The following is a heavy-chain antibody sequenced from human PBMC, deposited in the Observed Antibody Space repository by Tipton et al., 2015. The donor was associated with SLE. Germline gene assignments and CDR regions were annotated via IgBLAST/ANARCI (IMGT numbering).Heavy chain of an antibody. CDR3: ARSIVATTDFDY. D-gene: IGHD5-12*01. CDR1: GDTFTNFG. CDR2: ISGYNGNT. V-gene: IGHV1-18*01. J-gene: IGHJ4*02. Sequence: QLVQSGAEVKKPGASVKVSCKASGDTFTNFGLSWVRQAPGQGLEWMGWISGYNGNTIYAQNLQGRVTMTTDTSTSTAYMELRSLRSDDTAVYYCARSIVATTDFDYWGQGTLVTVST.